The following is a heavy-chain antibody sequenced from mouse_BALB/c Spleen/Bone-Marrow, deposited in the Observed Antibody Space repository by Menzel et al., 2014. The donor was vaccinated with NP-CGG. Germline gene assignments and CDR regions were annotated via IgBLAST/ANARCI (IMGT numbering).Heavy chain of an antibody. D-gene: IGHD4-1*01. J-gene: IGHJ2*01. CDR2: ISSGSSTI. CDR1: GFTFSSFG. CDR3: TRGGNWEDFDY. Sequence: DVKLVESGGGLVQPGGSRKLSCAASGFTFSSFGMHWVRQAPEKGLEWVAYISSGSSTIFYADTVKGRFTISRDNPKNTLFLQVTSLRSEDTAIYYCTRGGNWEDFDYWGQGTTLTVSS. V-gene: IGHV5-17*02.